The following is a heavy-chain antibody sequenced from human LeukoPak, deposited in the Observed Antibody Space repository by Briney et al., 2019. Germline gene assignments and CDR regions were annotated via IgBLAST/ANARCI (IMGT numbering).Heavy chain of an antibody. CDR3: ATDAVAGIYYFDY. CDR1: GFTFSSYG. D-gene: IGHD6-19*01. Sequence: GRSLRLSCAASGFTFSSYGMHWVRQAPGKGLEWVAVISYDGSNKYYADSVKGRFTISRDNSKNTLYLQMNSLRAEDTAVYYCATDAVAGIYYFDYWGQGTLVTVSS. J-gene: IGHJ4*02. V-gene: IGHV3-30*03. CDR2: ISYDGSNK.